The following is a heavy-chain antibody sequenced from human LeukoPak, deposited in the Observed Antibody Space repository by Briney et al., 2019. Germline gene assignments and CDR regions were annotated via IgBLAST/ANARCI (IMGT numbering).Heavy chain of an antibody. D-gene: IGHD4-11*01. CDR2: ISISGDRT. CDR3: AKDLVDYGNDGPGAFHI. V-gene: IGHV3-23*01. CDR1: GFAFSSHA. Sequence: GGSLRLSCAASGFAFSSHAMTWVRQAPGKGLEWVSAISISGDRTYYAHSVKGRFTISRDNSKNTVYLQMNSLRAEDTAVYYCAKDLVDYGNDGPGAFHIWGQGTMVTVSS. J-gene: IGHJ3*02.